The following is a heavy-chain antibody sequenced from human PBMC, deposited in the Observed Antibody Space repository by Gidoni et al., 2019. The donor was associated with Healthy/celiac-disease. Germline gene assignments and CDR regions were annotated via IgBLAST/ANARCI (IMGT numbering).Heavy chain of an antibody. D-gene: IGHD3-10*01. V-gene: IGHV3-23*01. CDR2: IIGSGGST. J-gene: IGHJ3*02. Sequence: EVQRLESGGGLVQPGGSLRLSCAASGFTLSSYAMSCVRQAPGKGLEWVSAIIGSGGSTYYADSVKGRFTISRDNSKNTLYLQMNSLRAEDTAVYYCAKSLWFGEFPTHDAFDIWGQGTMVTVSS. CDR1: GFTLSSYA. CDR3: AKSLWFGEFPTHDAFDI.